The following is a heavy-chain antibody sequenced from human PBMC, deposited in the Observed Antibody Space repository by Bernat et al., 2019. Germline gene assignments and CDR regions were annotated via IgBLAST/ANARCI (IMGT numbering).Heavy chain of an antibody. Sequence: EVQLLESGGGLVQPGGSLRLSCAASGFTFSSYEMNWVRQAPGKGLEWVSYIGSSGSTIFYADSVKGRFTISRDNAKNSLYLQMNSLRSEDTAVYYCARDSGEGSCSSTSCPPTYNWFDPWGQGTLVTVSS. CDR3: ARDSGEGSCSSTSCPPTYNWFDP. V-gene: IGHV3-48*03. CDR1: GFTFSSYE. CDR2: IGSSGSTI. J-gene: IGHJ5*02. D-gene: IGHD2-2*01.